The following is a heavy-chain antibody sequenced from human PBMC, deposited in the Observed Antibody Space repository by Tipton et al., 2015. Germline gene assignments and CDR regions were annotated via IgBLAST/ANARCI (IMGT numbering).Heavy chain of an antibody. CDR2: IQYSGST. CDR1: GASISSNNC. V-gene: IGHV4-4*02. CDR3: ARARGRHGGLFDS. D-gene: IGHD4-23*01. Sequence: GLVKPSETLSLTCAVSGASISSNNCWSWVRQPPGKELEWIGYIQYSGSTNYNPSLKSRVTISVDTSKTQFSLEMRSVTATDTAVYYCARARGRHGGLFDSWGQGTLVTVSS. J-gene: IGHJ4*02.